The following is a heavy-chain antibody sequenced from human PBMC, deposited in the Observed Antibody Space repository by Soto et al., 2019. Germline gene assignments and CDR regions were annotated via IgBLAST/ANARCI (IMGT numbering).Heavy chain of an antibody. CDR3: ARDRYCSSTSCHVGPHFVNY. J-gene: IGHJ4*02. D-gene: IGHD2-2*01. CDR1: GFTFSSYG. V-gene: IGHV3-33*01. CDR2: IWYDGSNQ. Sequence: QVQLVESGGGVVQPGRSLRLYCAASGFTFSSYGMHWVRQAPGKGLEWVAVIWYDGSNQYYADSVKGRFTISRDNFKTTLYLQMNSLRAEDTAVYYCARDRYCSSTSCHVGPHFVNYWGQGTLVTVSS.